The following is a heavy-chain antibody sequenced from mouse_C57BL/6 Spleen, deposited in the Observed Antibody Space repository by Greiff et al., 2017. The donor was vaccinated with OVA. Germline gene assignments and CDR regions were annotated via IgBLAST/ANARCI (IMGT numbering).Heavy chain of an antibody. D-gene: IGHD2-3*01. Sequence: QVQLQQSGAELVRPGASVTLSCKASGYTFTDYEMHWVKQTPVHGLEWIGAIDPETGGTAYNQKFKGKAILTADKSSSTAYMELRSLTSEDSAVYYCTRRVNYDGYYEGFADWGQGTLVTVSA. CDR2: IDPETGGT. V-gene: IGHV1-15*01. CDR1: GYTFTDYE. CDR3: TRRVNYDGYYEGFAD. J-gene: IGHJ3*01.